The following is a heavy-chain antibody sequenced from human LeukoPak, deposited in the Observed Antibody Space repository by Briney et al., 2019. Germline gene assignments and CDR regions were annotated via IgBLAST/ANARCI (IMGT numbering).Heavy chain of an antibody. CDR1: GGSFSGYY. V-gene: IGHV4-34*01. CDR2: INHSGST. J-gene: IGHJ6*02. CDR3: ARGRGTFRYGMDV. Sequence: PSETLSLTCAVYGGSFSGYYWSWIRQPPGKGLVWIGEINHSGSTNYNPSLKSRVTISVDTSKNQFSLKLSSVTAADTAVYYCARGRGTFRYGMDVWGQGTTVTVSS. D-gene: IGHD1-1*01.